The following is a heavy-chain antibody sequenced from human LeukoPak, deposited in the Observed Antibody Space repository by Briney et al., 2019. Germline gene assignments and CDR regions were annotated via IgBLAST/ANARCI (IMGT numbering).Heavy chain of an antibody. V-gene: IGHV4-4*09. D-gene: IGHD5-12*01. Sequence: SETLSLTCTVSGGSISSYYWSWIRQPPGKGLEWIGYIYTSGSTNYNPSLKSRVTISVDTSKNQFSLKLSSVTAADTAVYYCARIPRWSGYDDYWGQGTLVTVSS. CDR2: IYTSGST. J-gene: IGHJ4*02. CDR1: GGSISSYY. CDR3: ARIPRWSGYDDY.